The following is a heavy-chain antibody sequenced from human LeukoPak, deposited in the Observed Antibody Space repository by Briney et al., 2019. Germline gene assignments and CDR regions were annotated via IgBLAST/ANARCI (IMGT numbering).Heavy chain of an antibody. J-gene: IGHJ4*02. V-gene: IGHV3-23*01. CDR1: GFTFHDYI. CDR3: AKDGYGTSDY. CDR2: IRGGGDVT. D-gene: IGHD1-1*01. Sequence: GGSLRLSCAASGFTFHDYIMTWVRRAPGKGLEWVSGIRGGGDVTYYADSIKGRFTTSRDNSKNMVYLQMNSLRAEDTAVYYCAKDGYGTSDYWGQGTLVTVSS.